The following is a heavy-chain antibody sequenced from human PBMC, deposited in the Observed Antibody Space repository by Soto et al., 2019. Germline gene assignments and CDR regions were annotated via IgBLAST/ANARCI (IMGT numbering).Heavy chain of an antibody. CDR2: MNPNRGNT. Sequence: QVQLVQSGAEVKKPGASVKVSCKASGYTFTSYDINWVRQDPGQGLDWMGWMNPNRGNTGNAPKFQGTATMARNTSTSTAYMELSSLRSDDTAVYYCARVPRLFTMVRGEDTQLGYYGMDVWGQGTTVTVSS. CDR3: ARVPRLFTMVRGEDTQLGYYGMDV. J-gene: IGHJ6*02. V-gene: IGHV1-8*01. D-gene: IGHD3-10*01. CDR1: GYTFTSYD.